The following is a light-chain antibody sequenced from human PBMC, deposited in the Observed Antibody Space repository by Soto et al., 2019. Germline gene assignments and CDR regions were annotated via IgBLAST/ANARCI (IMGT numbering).Light chain of an antibody. CDR1: SSNIGSDY. CDR2: RNN. Sequence: QSVLTQPPSASGTPGQRVTISCSGSSSNIGSDYVYWYQQFPGTAPKLLIYRNNQRPSGVPDRFSGSKSGTSASLAISGLQSEYEADYYCAAGDDTLNGHVFGAGTKVTV. J-gene: IGLJ1*01. CDR3: AAGDDTLNGHV. V-gene: IGLV1-47*01.